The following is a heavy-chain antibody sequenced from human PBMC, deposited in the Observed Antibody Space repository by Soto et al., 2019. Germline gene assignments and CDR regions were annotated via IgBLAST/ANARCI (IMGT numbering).Heavy chain of an antibody. CDR3: ARGYCSSTSCRDYYYYMDV. V-gene: IGHV3-23*01. J-gene: IGHJ6*03. D-gene: IGHD2-2*01. CDR1: GFTFSSYA. CDR2: ISGSGGST. Sequence: GGSLRLSCAASGFTFSSYAMSWVRQAPGKGLEWVSAISGSGGSTYYADSVKGRFTISRDNSKNTLYLQMNSLRAEDTAVYYCARGYCSSTSCRDYYYYMDVWGKGTTVTVSS.